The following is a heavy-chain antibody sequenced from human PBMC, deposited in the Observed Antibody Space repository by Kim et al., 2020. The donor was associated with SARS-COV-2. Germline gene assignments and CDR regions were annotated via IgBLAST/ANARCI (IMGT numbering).Heavy chain of an antibody. Sequence: GGSLRLSCAASGFSFRDYAMSWIRQSPGKGLEWVSAISGSGGSTYYADSVKGRYSISRDNSKNTLYLQMNSLRAEDTAVYFCAKTTGNIGYWGQGTLVTVSS. J-gene: IGHJ4*02. CDR2: ISGSGGST. D-gene: IGHD3-9*01. V-gene: IGHV3-23*01. CDR1: GFSFRDYA. CDR3: AKTTGNIGY.